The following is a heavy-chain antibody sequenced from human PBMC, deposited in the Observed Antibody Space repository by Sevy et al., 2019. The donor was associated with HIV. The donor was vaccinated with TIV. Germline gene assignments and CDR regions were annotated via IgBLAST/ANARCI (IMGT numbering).Heavy chain of an antibody. CDR1: GFTFSGSA. D-gene: IGHD2-15*01. CDR2: IRSKANSYAT. J-gene: IGHJ6*02. CDR3: TRQPSLAYCSGGSCYVLISGMDV. V-gene: IGHV3-73*01. Sequence: GGSLRLSCAASGFTFSGSAMHWVRQASGKGLEWVGRIRSKANSYATAHAASVKGRFTISRDDSKNTAYLQMNSLKTEDTAVYYCTRQPSLAYCSGGSCYVLISGMDVWGQGTTVTVSS.